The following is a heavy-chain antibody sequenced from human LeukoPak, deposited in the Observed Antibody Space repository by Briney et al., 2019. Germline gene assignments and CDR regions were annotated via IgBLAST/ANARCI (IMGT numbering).Heavy chain of an antibody. CDR2: INPNTGGT. Sequence: ASVKVSCKASGGTFSSYAISWVRQAPGQGPEWMGWINPNTGGTNYAQKFQGRVTVTRDTSINTAYLELTRLRSDDTAMYYCAREVPQLAFDYWGQGTLVTVSS. CDR3: AREVPQLAFDY. V-gene: IGHV1-2*02. J-gene: IGHJ4*02. D-gene: IGHD6-13*01. CDR1: GGTFSSYA.